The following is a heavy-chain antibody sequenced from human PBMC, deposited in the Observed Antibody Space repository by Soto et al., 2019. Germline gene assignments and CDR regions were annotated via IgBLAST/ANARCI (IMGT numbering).Heavy chain of an antibody. V-gene: IGHV4-30-2*01. CDR1: GASVSSGGYS. CDR3: ARVSTGGYYYHFDS. J-gene: IGHJ4*02. CDR2: IYHSGST. D-gene: IGHD3-22*01. Sequence: SETLSLTCAVSGASVSSGGYSLSWIRQPPGKGLEWIGYIYHSGSTYYNPSLRSRVTISVDRSKNQFSLKLSSVTAADTAMYYCARVSTGGYYYHFDSWGQGTLVTVSS.